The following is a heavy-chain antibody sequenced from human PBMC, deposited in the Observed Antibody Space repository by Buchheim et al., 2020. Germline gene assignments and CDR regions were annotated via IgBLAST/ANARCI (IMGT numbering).Heavy chain of an antibody. CDR2: IIGMGGST. V-gene: IGHV3-23*01. CDR1: GFTFSSYA. J-gene: IGHJ4*02. Sequence: EVQLLESGGGLVQPGGSLRLSCAASGFTFSSYAMSWVRQAPGKGLEWVSAIIGMGGSTYYADSVKGRFTISRDNSKNTLYMQMNSLRAEDTAVYYCAKQKHVLRYFLAGDFDYWGQGTL. D-gene: IGHD3-9*01. CDR3: AKQKHVLRYFLAGDFDY.